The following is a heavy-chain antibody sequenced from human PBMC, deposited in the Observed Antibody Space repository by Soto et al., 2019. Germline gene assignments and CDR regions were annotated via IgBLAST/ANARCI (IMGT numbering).Heavy chain of an antibody. CDR1: GFTFSDAW. CDR3: ITAPIR. V-gene: IGHV3-15*01. J-gene: IGHJ4*02. CDR2: IRSQGDGGTA. D-gene: IGHD3-3*02. Sequence: QLVESGGGFVKPGMSLRITCEASGFTFSDAWMTWVRQAPGKGLERVGLIRSQGDGGTADYAPPVRGRFTISRDDAQNMVYLHMDNLQAEDTAVYYCITAPIRWGRGTLVTVSS.